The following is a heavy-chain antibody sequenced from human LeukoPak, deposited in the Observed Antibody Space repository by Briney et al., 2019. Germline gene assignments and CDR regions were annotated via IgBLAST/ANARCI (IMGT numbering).Heavy chain of an antibody. J-gene: IGHJ4*02. CDR2: VSTSSSYI. CDR1: GFILSRYS. CDR3: ARVGWADGVDY. D-gene: IGHD1-26*01. Sequence: GGSLRLSCEAPGFILSRYSMNWVRQAPGKGLEWVSSVSTSSSYIYYADSVKGRFTISRDNAKKSLYLLMNSLRAEDTAVYYCARVGWADGVDYWGQGTLVTVSS. V-gene: IGHV3-21*01.